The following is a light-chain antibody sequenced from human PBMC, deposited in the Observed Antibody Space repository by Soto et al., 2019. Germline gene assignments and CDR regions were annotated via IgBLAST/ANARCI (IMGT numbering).Light chain of an antibody. J-gene: IGLJ1*01. V-gene: IGLV2-14*01. Sequence: QSALTQPASVSGSPGQSITISCTGTSSDVGGYNFVSWYQQHPDKAPKVIIYDVTSRPSGVSNRFSGSKSGSTASLIISGLQAEDEADYYCASYTSIGTEVFGTGTKLTVL. CDR1: SSDVGGYNF. CDR2: DVT. CDR3: ASYTSIGTEV.